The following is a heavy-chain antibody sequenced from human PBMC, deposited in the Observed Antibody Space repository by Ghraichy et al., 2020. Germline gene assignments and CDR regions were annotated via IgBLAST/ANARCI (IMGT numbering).Heavy chain of an antibody. CDR2: IKQDGSEY. D-gene: IGHD1-14*01. CDR3: ASPRTLPY. J-gene: IGHJ4*02. V-gene: IGHV3-7*01. CDR1: GFNFSAYW. Sequence: LSLTCAASGFNFSAYWMSWVRQAPGKGLEWVANIKQDGSEYNYIDSVKGRFTISRDNAKNSLYLQMNSLRAEDTAVYYCASPRTLPYWGQGTLVTVSS.